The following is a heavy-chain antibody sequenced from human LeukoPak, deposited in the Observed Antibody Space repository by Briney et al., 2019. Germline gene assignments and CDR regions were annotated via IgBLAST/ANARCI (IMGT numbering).Heavy chain of an antibody. CDR1: GFTFSSFW. J-gene: IGHJ4*02. D-gene: IGHD1-26*01. V-gene: IGHV3-7*03. CDR3: AKEWLLHFDY. Sequence: QPGGSLRLSCAASGFTFSSFWMSWVRQAPGKGLEWVANIKKDGSEKYYVDSVKGRFTISRDNSKNTLYLQMNSLRAEDTAVYYCAKEWLLHFDYWGQGTLVTVSS. CDR2: IKKDGSEK.